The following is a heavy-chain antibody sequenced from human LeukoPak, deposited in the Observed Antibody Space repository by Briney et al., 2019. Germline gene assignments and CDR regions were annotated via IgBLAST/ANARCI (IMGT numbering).Heavy chain of an antibody. D-gene: IGHD7-27*01. CDR1: GDSVSRNGAG. CDR2: TYYTSKWHT. CDR3: ARPASWGFGWYFDL. J-gene: IGHJ2*01. V-gene: IGHV6-1*01. Sequence: SQTLSLTCAISGDSVSRNGAGWTWIRQSPSRGLEWLGRTYYTSKWHTDYALSVKSRITINAGTSKNQFSLQLNSVTPEDTAVYYCARPASWGFGWYFDLWGRGALVTVSS.